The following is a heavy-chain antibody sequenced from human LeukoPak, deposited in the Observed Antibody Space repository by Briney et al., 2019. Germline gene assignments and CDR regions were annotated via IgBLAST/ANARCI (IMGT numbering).Heavy chain of an antibody. Sequence: PGESLRLSCAASGFTFSSYSMNWVRQAPGKGLEWVSYISSSSSTIYYADSVKGRFTISRDNAKNTLDLQMTSLRTEDTAVYYCARGVVTAYAAFDSWGQGTLVTVSS. J-gene: IGHJ4*02. CDR2: ISSSSSTI. CDR3: ARGVVTAYAAFDS. V-gene: IGHV3-48*04. D-gene: IGHD2-21*02. CDR1: GFTFSSYS.